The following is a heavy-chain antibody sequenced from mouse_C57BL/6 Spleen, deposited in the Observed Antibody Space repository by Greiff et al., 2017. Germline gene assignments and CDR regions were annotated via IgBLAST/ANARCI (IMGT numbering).Heavy chain of an antibody. CDR1: GYTFTSYW. Sequence: VQLQQPGAELVKPGASVKMSCKASGYTFTSYWITWVKQRPGQGLAWIGDIYPGSGSTNYNEKFKSKATLTVDTSSSTAYMQLSSLTSEDSAVYYCAREDTTVVEGDWFAYWGQGTLVTVSA. CDR3: AREDTTVVEGDWFAY. J-gene: IGHJ3*01. D-gene: IGHD1-1*01. V-gene: IGHV1-55*01. CDR2: IYPGSGST.